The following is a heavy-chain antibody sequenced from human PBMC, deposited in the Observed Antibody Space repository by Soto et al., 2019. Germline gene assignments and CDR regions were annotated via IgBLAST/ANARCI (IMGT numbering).Heavy chain of an antibody. V-gene: IGHV1-69*06. CDR2: IIPIFGTA. CDR1: GGAFSSYA. CDR3: AQLDYYYGMDV. J-gene: IGHJ6*02. D-gene: IGHD6-13*01. Sequence: SAEVTCKASGGAFSSYAMSWVRQAPGQGLEWMGGIIPIFGTANYAQKFQGRVTITADKSTSTAYMELSSLRSGDTAVYYCAQLDYYYGMDVWGQGTTVTVSS.